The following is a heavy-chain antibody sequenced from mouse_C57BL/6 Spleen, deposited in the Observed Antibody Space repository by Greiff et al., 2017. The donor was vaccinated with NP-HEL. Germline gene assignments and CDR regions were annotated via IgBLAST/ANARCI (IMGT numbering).Heavy chain of an antibody. CDR2: IHPNSGST. CDR3: ARSWDGGYYFDY. Sequence: VQLQQSGAELVKPGASVKLSCKASGYTFTSYWMHWVKQRPGQGLEWIGMIHPNSGSTNYNEKFKSKATLTVDKSSSTAYMQLSSLTSEDSAVYYCARSWDGGYYFDYWGQGTTLTVSS. J-gene: IGHJ2*01. V-gene: IGHV1-64*01. CDR1: GYTFTSYW. D-gene: IGHD4-1*01.